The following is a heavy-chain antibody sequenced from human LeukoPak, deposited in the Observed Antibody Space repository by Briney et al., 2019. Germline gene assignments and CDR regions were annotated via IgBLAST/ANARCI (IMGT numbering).Heavy chain of an antibody. J-gene: IGHJ4*02. CDR1: GYSFTSYW. CDR3: ARQQAVAGPGIDY. Sequence: GESLKISCEASGYSFTSYWIGWVRQMPGKGLEWMGIIFPAGSGTRYSPSFQGQVTISADKSINTAYLQWSSLKASDTATYYCARQQAVAGPGIDYWGQGTVVTVSS. V-gene: IGHV5-51*01. CDR2: IFPAGSGT. D-gene: IGHD6-19*01.